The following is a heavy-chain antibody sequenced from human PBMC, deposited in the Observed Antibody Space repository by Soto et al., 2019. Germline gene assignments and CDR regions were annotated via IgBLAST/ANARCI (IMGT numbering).Heavy chain of an antibody. V-gene: IGHV1-69*02. J-gene: IGHJ5*02. D-gene: IGHD3-9*01. CDR3: ASRKDVLTGYYGT. Sequence: QVQLVQSGAEVKKPGSSVKVSCKTSGGTFRNYVISWVRQAPGQGLEWMGRILPLRDIVNYAQRFQGRATITADKSTSTAYMQLSRLRSEDTAVYYCASRKDVLTGYYGTWGQGTLVTVFS. CDR2: ILPLRDIV. CDR1: GGTFRNYV.